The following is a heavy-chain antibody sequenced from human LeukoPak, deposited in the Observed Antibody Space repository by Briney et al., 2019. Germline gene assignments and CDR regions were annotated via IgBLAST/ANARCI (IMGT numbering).Heavy chain of an antibody. CDR1: GFPFCKYC. CDR2: INSDGSST. J-gene: IGHJ4*02. V-gene: IGHV3-74*01. D-gene: IGHD5-24*01. CDR3: VRTGVDLATSLLDH. Sequence: GGSLRLSCAVSGFPFCKYCTYWARQAPGKGLVWVSRINSDGSSTNYADSVKGRFTISRDTAKNTLYLQMNSLKAEDTAVYYCVRTGVDLATSLLDHWGQGTLVTVSS.